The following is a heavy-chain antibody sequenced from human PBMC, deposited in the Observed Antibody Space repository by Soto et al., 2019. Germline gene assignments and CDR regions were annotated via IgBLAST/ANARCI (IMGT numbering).Heavy chain of an antibody. CDR1: GVTFSSHG. CDR2: ISSDGSKE. CDR3: VNDDPGLAY. D-gene: IGHD3-3*02. Sequence: PGGSLRLSCAASGVTFSSHGMHWARQAPGKGLEWVALISSDGSKEYYADSVKGRFTISRDNSKNTLYLQMNSLRAEDTAMYYCVNDDPGLAYWGQGTLVTVSS. J-gene: IGHJ4*02. V-gene: IGHV3-30*18.